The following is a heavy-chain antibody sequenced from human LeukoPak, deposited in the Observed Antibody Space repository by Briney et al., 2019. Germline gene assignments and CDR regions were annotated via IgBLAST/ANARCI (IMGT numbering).Heavy chain of an antibody. D-gene: IGHD2-15*01. V-gene: IGHV1-2*02. CDR1: GYTFSGYY. CDR3: ARGEGWNYGMDV. CDR2: INPNSGGA. Sequence: ASVKVSCKASGYTFSGYYMHWVRQAPGQGLEWLGWINPNSGGANYAQKFQGRVTMTRDTSTSTAYMEVSRLSSDDTAVYYCARGEGWNYGMDVWGQGTTVTVSS. J-gene: IGHJ6*02.